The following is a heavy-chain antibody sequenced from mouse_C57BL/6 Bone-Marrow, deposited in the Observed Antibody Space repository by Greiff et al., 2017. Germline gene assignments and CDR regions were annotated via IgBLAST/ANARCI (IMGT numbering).Heavy chain of an antibody. CDR1: GFSLTSYG. CDR3: ARNSRNYFDY. CDR2: IWSGGST. V-gene: IGHV2-2*01. J-gene: IGHJ2*01. Sequence: VHLVESGPGLVQPSQSLSITCTVSGFSLTSYGVHWVRQSPGKGLEWLGVIWSGGSTDSNAAFISRLSISKDNSKIQVFFKMNSLQADYTAIYYCARNSRNYFDYWGQGTTLTVSS. D-gene: IGHD1-1*01.